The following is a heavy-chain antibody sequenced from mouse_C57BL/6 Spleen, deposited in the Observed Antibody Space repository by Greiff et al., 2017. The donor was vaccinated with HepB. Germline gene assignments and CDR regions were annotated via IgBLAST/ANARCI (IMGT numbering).Heavy chain of an antibody. Sequence: LQEPGAELVKPGASVKLSCKASGYTFTSYWMHWVKQRPGQGLEWIGMIHPNSGSTNYNEKFKSKATLTVDKSSSTAYMQLSSLTSEDSAVYYCARTGTAWFAYWGQGTLVTVSA. J-gene: IGHJ3*01. CDR3: ARTGTAWFAY. D-gene: IGHD4-1*01. CDR1: GYTFTSYW. CDR2: IHPNSGST. V-gene: IGHV1-64*01.